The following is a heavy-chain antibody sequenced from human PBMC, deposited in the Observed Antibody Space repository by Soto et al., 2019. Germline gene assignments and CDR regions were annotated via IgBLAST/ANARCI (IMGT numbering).Heavy chain of an antibody. CDR3: VQTTGWPGFDF. D-gene: IGHD6-19*01. V-gene: IGHV3-53*01. CDR1: GFAVSSKY. Sequence: EVQLVESGGGLLQPGGSLRLSCAASGFAVSSKYMTWGRQAPGKGLEWVSVIYGGGTTYYADSVKGRFTISRDTSKNTLYLQMNSLRAEDTAVYYCVQTTGWPGFDFWGQGTLVTVSS. CDR2: IYGGGTT. J-gene: IGHJ4*02.